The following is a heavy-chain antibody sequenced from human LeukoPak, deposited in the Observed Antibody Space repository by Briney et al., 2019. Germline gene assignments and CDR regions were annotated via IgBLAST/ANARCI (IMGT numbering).Heavy chain of an antibody. V-gene: IGHV3-30*04. CDR2: ISYDGSNK. D-gene: IGHD3-9*01. Sequence: GGSLRLSCAASGFTFSSYAMHWVRQAPGKGLEWVAVISYDGSNKYYADSVKGRFTISRDNSKNTLYLRMNSLRAEDTAVYYCARGRGYDILTGCGYWGQGTLVTVSS. J-gene: IGHJ4*02. CDR3: ARGRGYDILTGCGY. CDR1: GFTFSSYA.